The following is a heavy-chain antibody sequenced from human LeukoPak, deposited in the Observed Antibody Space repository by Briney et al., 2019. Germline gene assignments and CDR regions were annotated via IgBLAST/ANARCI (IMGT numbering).Heavy chain of an antibody. D-gene: IGHD2-15*01. Sequence: PGGSLRLSCAASGFTFSAHYMTWVRQAPGKGLEWVATIKEDESDKSYVDSVKGRFTISRDNAKNLVYLQMNSLGAEDTAVYYCARVVVGNNIWLDPWGQGALVTVSP. V-gene: IGHV3-7*03. CDR2: IKEDESDK. CDR1: GFTFSAHY. CDR3: ARVVVGNNIWLDP. J-gene: IGHJ5*02.